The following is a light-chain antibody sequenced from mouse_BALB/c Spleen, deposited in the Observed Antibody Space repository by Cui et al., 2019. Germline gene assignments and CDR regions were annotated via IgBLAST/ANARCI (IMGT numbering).Light chain of an antibody. CDR2: STS. J-gene: IGKJ2*01. CDR3: HQWSSYHT. CDR1: SSVSY. V-gene: IGKV4-80*01. Sequence: QIVLTQSPAIMSASLGEEITLTCSASSSVSYMHWYQQKSGTSPKLLIYSTSKLASGVPSRFSGSGSGTFYSLAISSVEAEDAADYYCHQWSSYHTFGGGTKLEIK.